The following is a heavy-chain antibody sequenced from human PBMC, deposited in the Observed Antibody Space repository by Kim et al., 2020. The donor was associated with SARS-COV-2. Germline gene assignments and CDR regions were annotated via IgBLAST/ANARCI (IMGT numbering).Heavy chain of an antibody. D-gene: IGHD6-13*01. J-gene: IGHJ4*02. CDR3: ARVYGSIAAAGEFDY. V-gene: IGHV6-1*01. Sequence: VSVKSRITINPDTSKNQFSLQLNSVTPEDTAVYYCARVYGSIAAAGEFDYWGQGTLVTVSS.